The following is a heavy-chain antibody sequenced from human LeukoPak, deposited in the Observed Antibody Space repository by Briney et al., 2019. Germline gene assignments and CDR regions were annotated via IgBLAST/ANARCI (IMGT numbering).Heavy chain of an antibody. CDR1: GFTFSSYW. J-gene: IGHJ4*02. CDR3: ARIWTTDVVAPGDY. Sequence: GGSLRLSCAASGFTFSSYWMTWVRQAPGKGLEWVANIKQDGSEKHYVDSVKGRFTISRDNAKSSLYLQMNSLRAEDTAVYYCARIWTTDVVAPGDYWGQGTLVIVSS. D-gene: IGHD5-12*01. V-gene: IGHV3-7*01. CDR2: IKQDGSEK.